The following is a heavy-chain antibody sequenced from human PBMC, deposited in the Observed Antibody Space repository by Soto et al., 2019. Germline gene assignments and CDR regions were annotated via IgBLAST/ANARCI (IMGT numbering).Heavy chain of an antibody. CDR2: IHYSGST. D-gene: IGHD6-13*01. CDR1: GGSFSGYY. CDR3: ATSYGNAWYTY. J-gene: IGHJ4*02. Sequence: ASETLSLTCAVYGGSFSGYYWSWIRQPPGKGLEWIGEIHYSGSTNYNPSLKSRVTISVDTSKNQFSLKLSSVTAADTAAYYCATSYGNAWYTYWGQGTQVTVSS. V-gene: IGHV4-34*01.